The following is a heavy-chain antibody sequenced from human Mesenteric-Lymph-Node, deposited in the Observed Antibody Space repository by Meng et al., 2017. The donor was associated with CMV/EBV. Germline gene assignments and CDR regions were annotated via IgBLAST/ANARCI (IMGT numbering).Heavy chain of an antibody. CDR1: GFAFSSYA. V-gene: IGHV3-47*01. J-gene: IGHJ4*01. Sequence: GESLKISCAASGFAFSSYALHWVRRAPGKGLEWVSAIGTGGDTYYADSVMGRFTISRDNAKKSLYLHMNSLIAEDMAVYYCAKEGNWNYPYDYWGHGSLVTVSS. CDR3: AKEGNWNYPYDY. CDR2: IGTGGDT. D-gene: IGHD1-7*01.